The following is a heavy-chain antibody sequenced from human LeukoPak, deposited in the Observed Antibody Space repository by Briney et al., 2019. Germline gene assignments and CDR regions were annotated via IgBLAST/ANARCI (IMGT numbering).Heavy chain of an antibody. D-gene: IGHD3-3*01. V-gene: IGHV1-69*13. Sequence: SVKVSCKASGGTFSSYAISWVGQAPGQGLEWMGGIIPIFGTANYAQKFQGRVTITADESTSTAYMELSSLRSEDTAVYYCASSVDFWSGQTNWFDPWGQGTLVTVSS. J-gene: IGHJ5*02. CDR3: ASSVDFWSGQTNWFDP. CDR1: GGTFSSYA. CDR2: IIPIFGTA.